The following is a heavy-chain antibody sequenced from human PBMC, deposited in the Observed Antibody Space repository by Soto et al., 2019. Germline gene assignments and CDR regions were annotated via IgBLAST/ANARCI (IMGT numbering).Heavy chain of an antibody. V-gene: IGHV3-30-3*01. CDR2: ISYDGSDK. Sequence: GGSLRLSCAASGFTFSPYTMHWVRQTPGKGLEWVAVISYDGSDKYYADSVRGRFTISRDNSKNTLFLQMNSLRAEDTALYYCARGGGFCGTDCYKGGIDYWGQGALVTVSS. CDR1: GFTFSPYT. CDR3: ARGGGFCGTDCYKGGIDY. J-gene: IGHJ4*02. D-gene: IGHD2-21*02.